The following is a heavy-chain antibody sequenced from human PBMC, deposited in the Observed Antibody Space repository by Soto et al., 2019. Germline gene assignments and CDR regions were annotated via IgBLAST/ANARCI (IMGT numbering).Heavy chain of an antibody. CDR3: ARGAAAAGTDWFDA. Sequence: EMQLLESGGGLVQPVGSLRLSYAASGFTFISYGMTWVRPAPGKGLEWVSGITTTGRNTYYAESVNGRFTISIDNSKNVVYLEMNSLRAEDTAVYYCARGAAAAGTDWFDAWGQGTLVIVSS. CDR1: GFTFISYG. CDR2: ITTTGRNT. V-gene: IGHV3-23*01. D-gene: IGHD6-13*01. J-gene: IGHJ5*02.